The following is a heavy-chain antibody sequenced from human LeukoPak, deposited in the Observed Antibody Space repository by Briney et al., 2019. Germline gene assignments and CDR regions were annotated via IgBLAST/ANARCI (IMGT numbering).Heavy chain of an antibody. CDR1: GFIFSTCG. CDR2: IRYDESAT. D-gene: IGHD6-13*01. J-gene: IGHJ6*03. Sequence: GGSLRLSCVASGFIFSTCGMHWGRQAPGKGLERLTHIRYDESATYYADSVKGRFTISRENSKNTLYLQMNSLRGEDTAVYYCAKQMMERQQYYYMDVWGKGTSVTVSS. V-gene: IGHV3-30*02. CDR3: AKQMMERQQYYYMDV.